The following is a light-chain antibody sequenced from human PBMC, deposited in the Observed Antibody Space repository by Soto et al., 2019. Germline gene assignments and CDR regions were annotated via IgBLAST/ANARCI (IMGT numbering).Light chain of an antibody. J-gene: IGKJ2*01. Sequence: DIQMTQSPSSLSASVGDRVTITCRASRSISDNLNWYQQIPGKAPKLMIFAASSFQSGVPSRFSGSGSGTDFTLNISSLQPEDFGTYYCQQSYSSRYTFGQGTRLEIQ. CDR3: QQSYSSRYT. V-gene: IGKV1-39*01. CDR1: RSISDN. CDR2: AAS.